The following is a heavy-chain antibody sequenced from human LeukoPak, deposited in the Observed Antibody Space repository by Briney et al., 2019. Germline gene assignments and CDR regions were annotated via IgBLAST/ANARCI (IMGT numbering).Heavy chain of an antibody. CDR3: ARDQVTPAAAGTRYFDY. V-gene: IGHV3-33*01. Sequence: GESLKISCSASGFTFSSYGMHWVRQAPGKGLEWVAVIWYDGSNKYYADSVKGRFTISRDNSKNTLYLQMNSLRAEDTAVYYCARDQVTPAAAGTRYFDYWGQGTLVTVSS. D-gene: IGHD6-13*01. CDR2: IWYDGSNK. CDR1: GFTFSSYG. J-gene: IGHJ4*02.